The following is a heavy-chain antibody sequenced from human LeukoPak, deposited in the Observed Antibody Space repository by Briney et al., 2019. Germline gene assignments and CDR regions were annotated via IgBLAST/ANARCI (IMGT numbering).Heavy chain of an antibody. D-gene: IGHD2-2*01. V-gene: IGHV3-33*01. CDR2: IWYDGSNK. CDR1: GFTFSSYG. Sequence: GGSLRLSCAASGFTFSSYGMHWVRQAPGKGLEWVAVIWYDGSNKYYADSVKGRFTISRDNSKNTLCLQMNSLRAEDTAVYYCARATSTVGWFDPWGQGTLVTVSS. CDR3: ARATSTVGWFDP. J-gene: IGHJ5*02.